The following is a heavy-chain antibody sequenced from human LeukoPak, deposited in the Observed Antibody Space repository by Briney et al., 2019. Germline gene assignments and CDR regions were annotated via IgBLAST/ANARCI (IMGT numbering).Heavy chain of an antibody. CDR1: GGSLSGYY. V-gene: IGHV4-34*01. CDR2: VSHSGAT. Sequence: SETLSLTCAVYGGSLSGYYWSWIRQPPGKGVQWIGEVSHSGATNTIPSLKNRVTMSVDTSKNQFSLNLSSVTAADTAVYFCARGLLSRYWGQGILVTVSS. J-gene: IGHJ4*02. CDR3: ARGLLSRY.